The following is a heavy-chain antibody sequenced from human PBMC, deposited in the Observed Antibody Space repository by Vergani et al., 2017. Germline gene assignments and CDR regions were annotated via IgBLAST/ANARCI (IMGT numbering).Heavy chain of an antibody. CDR1: GGPISSYY. V-gene: IGHV4-59*01. CDR2: IYYSGST. D-gene: IGHD2-21*02. Sequence: QVQLQESGPGLVKPSETLSLTCTVPGGPISSYYWSWIRQPPGKGLEWIGYIYYSGSTNSNPSLKSLVTISVDTSKNQFSLKLSSVTAADTAVYYCARNPYCGGDCYSDAFDIWGQGTMVTVSS. J-gene: IGHJ3*02. CDR3: ARNPYCGGDCYSDAFDI.